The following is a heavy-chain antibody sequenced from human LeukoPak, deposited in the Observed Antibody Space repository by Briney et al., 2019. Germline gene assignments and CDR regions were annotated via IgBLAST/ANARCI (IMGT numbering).Heavy chain of an antibody. Sequence: GWSLRLSCTAYAFVFSSNGMHWGRHASGKGLVWVSVIWHGGSEKYYADSVKGRVILSRDNSKNTVYLQMHSLRADDTDVYFCARYASSGSLHFDYWGQGILVTVSS. CDR3: ARYASSGSLHFDY. CDR2: IWHGGSEK. CDR1: AFVFSSNG. J-gene: IGHJ4*02. D-gene: IGHD3-10*01. V-gene: IGHV3-33*01.